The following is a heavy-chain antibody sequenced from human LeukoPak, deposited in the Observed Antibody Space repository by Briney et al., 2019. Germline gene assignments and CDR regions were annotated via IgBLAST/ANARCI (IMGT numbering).Heavy chain of an antibody. CDR2: TYYRSKLYN. Sequence: SQTLSLTCALSGDIFSSNRASWTWIRQSPSRGLEWLGRTYYRSKLYNDYAVSLKSRISINPDTSKNQFSLQLNSVTPEDTAVYYCSRSDGASDFDYWGQGTLVTVSS. V-gene: IGHV6-1*01. D-gene: IGHD5-24*01. CDR3: SRSDGASDFDY. J-gene: IGHJ4*02. CDR1: GDIFSSNRAS.